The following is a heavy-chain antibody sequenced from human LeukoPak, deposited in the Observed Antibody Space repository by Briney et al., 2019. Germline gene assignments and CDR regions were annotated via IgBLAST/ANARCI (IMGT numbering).Heavy chain of an antibody. V-gene: IGHV3-53*01. Sequence: HPGGSLRLSCAASGFSVRGNYMSWVRQSPRKALEWVSIMYSGGSTDYADSVKGRFIISRDHSKNTLYLQMNSLRAEDTAVYYCARDRYCSGGNCYGDAFDIWGQGTMVTVSS. D-gene: IGHD2-15*01. J-gene: IGHJ3*02. CDR2: MYSGGST. CDR3: ARDRYCSGGNCYGDAFDI. CDR1: GFSVRGNY.